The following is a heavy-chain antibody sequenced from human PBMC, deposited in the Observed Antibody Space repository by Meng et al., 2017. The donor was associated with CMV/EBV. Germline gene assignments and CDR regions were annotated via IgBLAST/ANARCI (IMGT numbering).Heavy chain of an antibody. Sequence: WAVSGGSISSSNWWSWVRQPPGKGLEWIGEIYHSGSTNYNPSLKSRVTISVDKSKNQCSLKLSSVTAADTAVYYCASEVGATTAFDYWGQGTLVTVSS. D-gene: IGHD1-26*01. CDR2: IYHSGST. V-gene: IGHV4-4*02. CDR1: GGSISSSNW. CDR3: ASEVGATTAFDY. J-gene: IGHJ4*02.